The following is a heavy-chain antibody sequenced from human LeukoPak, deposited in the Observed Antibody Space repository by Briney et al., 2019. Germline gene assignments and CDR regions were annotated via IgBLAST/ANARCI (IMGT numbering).Heavy chain of an antibody. CDR2: ISGSGGST. V-gene: IGHV3-23*01. CDR3: AKVDAYYYDSSGYYYVPFDY. J-gene: IGHJ4*02. Sequence: GGSLRLSCAASGFTFSSYAMSWVRQAPGKGLEWVSAISGSGGSTYYADSVKGRFTISRDNSENTLYLQMNSLRAEDTAVYYCAKVDAYYYDSSGYYYVPFDYWGQGTLVTVSS. D-gene: IGHD3-22*01. CDR1: GFTFSSYA.